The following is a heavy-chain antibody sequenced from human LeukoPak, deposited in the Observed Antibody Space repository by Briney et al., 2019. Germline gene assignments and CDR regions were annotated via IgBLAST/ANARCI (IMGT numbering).Heavy chain of an antibody. V-gene: IGHV3-21*01. CDR3: ARNLELPFSYYYYMDV. CDR2: ISSSSSYI. Sequence: GGSLRLSCAASGFTFSSYAMSWVRQAPGKGLEWVSSISSSSSYIYYADSVKGRFTISRDNAKNSLYLQMNSLRAEDTAVYYCARNLELPFSYYYYMDVWGKGTTVTISS. CDR1: GFTFSSYA. D-gene: IGHD1-26*01. J-gene: IGHJ6*03.